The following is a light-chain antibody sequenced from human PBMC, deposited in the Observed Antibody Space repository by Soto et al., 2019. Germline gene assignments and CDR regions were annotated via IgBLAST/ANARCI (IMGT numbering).Light chain of an antibody. CDR3: QQYNNWPPYT. CDR2: GAT. V-gene: IGKV3-15*01. Sequence: ILLTQSPATLSVSPGESATLSCRASQSVSINLAWYQQKPGQSPRLIIYGATSRATGTPARFSGSGSGTEFTLTITSLQSEDFALYFCQQYNNWPPYTFGQGTKLEIK. CDR1: QSVSIN. J-gene: IGKJ2*01.